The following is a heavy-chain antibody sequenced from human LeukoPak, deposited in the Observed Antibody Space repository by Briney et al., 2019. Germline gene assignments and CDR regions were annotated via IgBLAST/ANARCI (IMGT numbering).Heavy chain of an antibody. V-gene: IGHV3-23*01. CDR2: ISGSGGST. J-gene: IGHJ2*01. D-gene: IGHD6-19*01. CDR1: GFTFSSYA. Sequence: GGSLRLSCAASGFTFSSYAVSWVRQAPGKGLGWVSAISGSGGSTYYADSVKGRFTISRDNSKNTLYLQMNSLRAEDTAVYYCAKADSSGKFRYFDLWGRGTLVTVSS. CDR3: AKADSSGKFRYFDL.